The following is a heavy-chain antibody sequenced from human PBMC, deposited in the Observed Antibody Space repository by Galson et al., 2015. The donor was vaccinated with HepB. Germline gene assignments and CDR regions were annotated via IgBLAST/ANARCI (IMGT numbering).Heavy chain of an antibody. V-gene: IGHV1-69*13. Sequence: SVKVSCKASGGIFSSYAISWVRQAPGQGLEWMGGIIPMFGTANYAQKFQGRVTITADESTSTAYMDLSSLRSDDTAVYYCAREKRVYYDILTYMDVWGKGTTVTVSS. J-gene: IGHJ6*03. CDR1: GGIFSSYA. CDR3: AREKRVYYDILTYMDV. CDR2: IIPMFGTA. D-gene: IGHD3-9*01.